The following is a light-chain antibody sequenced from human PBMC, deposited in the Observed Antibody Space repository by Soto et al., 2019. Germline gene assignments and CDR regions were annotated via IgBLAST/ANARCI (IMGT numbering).Light chain of an antibody. J-gene: IGKJ4*01. CDR3: QQYDSSPLT. CDR2: GAS. CDR1: QSVSSSY. Sequence: EIVLTQSPGTLSLSPGERATLSCRASQSVSSSYLAWYQQKPGQAPRLLIYGASNRATGVSARFSGSGSGTEFTLTISRLEPEDFAVYYCQQYDSSPLTFGGGTKVDIK. V-gene: IGKV3-20*01.